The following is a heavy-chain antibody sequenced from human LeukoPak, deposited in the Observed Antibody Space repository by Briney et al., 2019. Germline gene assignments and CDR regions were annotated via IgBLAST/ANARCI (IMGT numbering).Heavy chain of an antibody. CDR2: ISSSGGTI. Sequence: GGPLRLSCAASGFTFSSYEMNWVRQAPGKGLEWVSYISSSGGTIYYADSVKGRFTISRDNAKNSLYLQMNSLRAEDTAVYYCARGLTAGMDVWGQGTTVTVSS. CDR1: GFTFSSYE. J-gene: IGHJ6*02. CDR3: ARGLTAGMDV. D-gene: IGHD3-16*01. V-gene: IGHV3-48*03.